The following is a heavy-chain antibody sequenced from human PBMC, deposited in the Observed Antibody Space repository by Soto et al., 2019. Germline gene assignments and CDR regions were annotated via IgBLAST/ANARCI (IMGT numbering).Heavy chain of an antibody. V-gene: IGHV3-73*02. J-gene: IGHJ4*02. D-gene: IGHD3-9*01. CDR2: IGSRGERYAT. Sequence: EVQLVESGGGLVQPGVSLKLSCAASGLTVGASALQWVSQAFGKGLAWLGRIGSRGERYATTYDVSVKGRFTNSREESNQTAYLQMPSLDSEDKAVYYCSRDDSDWFCNWGRGTLVTVSS. CDR3: SRDDSDWFCN. CDR1: GLTVGASA.